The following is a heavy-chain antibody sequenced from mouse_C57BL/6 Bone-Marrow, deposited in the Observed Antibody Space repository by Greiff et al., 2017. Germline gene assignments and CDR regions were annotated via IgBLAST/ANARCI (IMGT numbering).Heavy chain of an antibody. Sequence: EVKLMESGGGLVQPGGSLKLSCAASGFTFSDYYMYWVRQTPEKRLEWVAYISNGGGSTYYPDTVKGRFTISRDNAKNPLYLQMSRLKSEDTAMYYCARDGYSWYFDVWGTGTTVTVAS. J-gene: IGHJ1*03. CDR2: ISNGGGST. CDR1: GFTFSDYY. CDR3: ARDGYSWYFDV. D-gene: IGHD1-2*01. V-gene: IGHV5-12*01.